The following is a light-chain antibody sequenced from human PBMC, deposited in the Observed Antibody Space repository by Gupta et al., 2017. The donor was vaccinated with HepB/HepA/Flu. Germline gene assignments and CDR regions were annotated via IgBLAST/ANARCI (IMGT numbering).Light chain of an antibody. CDR3: AASNDSTSGVV. CDR2: RDN. Sequence: SVLTQPPYASGAPVQRVTYTCSGSRSSFGGNYVFWYQQHPESAPKLLIYRDNQRRSGVPDRFSGAKCGTSASLAINRLRAADEADYYCAASNDSTSGVVFGGGTKLTV. V-gene: IGLV1-47*01. CDR1: RSSFGGNY. J-gene: IGLJ2*01.